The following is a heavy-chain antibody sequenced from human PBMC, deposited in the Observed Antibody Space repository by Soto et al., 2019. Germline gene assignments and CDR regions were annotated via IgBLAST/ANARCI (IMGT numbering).Heavy chain of an antibody. CDR2: ISAINTGT. D-gene: IGHD6-19*01. Sequence: EVQLLESGGGLVQPGGSLRLSCAASGFTFSNFPMSWVRQAPGKGLEWVSLISAINTGTYYADSVKGRFTISRDNSKNTLYLQMNSLRAEDTAIYFWARREAVAGANDYWGQGTLVTVSS. CDR3: ARREAVAGANDY. J-gene: IGHJ4*02. V-gene: IGHV3-23*01. CDR1: GFTFSNFP.